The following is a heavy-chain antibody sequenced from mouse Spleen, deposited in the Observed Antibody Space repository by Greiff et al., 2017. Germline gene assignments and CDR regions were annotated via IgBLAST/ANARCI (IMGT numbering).Heavy chain of an antibody. CDR3: AREEILRYFDV. J-gene: IGHJ1*03. Sequence: VKLMESGAELARPGASVKLSCKASGYTFTSYGISWVKQRTGQGLEWIGEIYPRSGNTYYNEKFKGKATLTADKSSSTAYMELRSLTSEDSAVYFCAREEILRYFDVWGTGTTVTVSS. V-gene: IGHV1-81*01. CDR2: IYPRSGNT. D-gene: IGHD1-1*01. CDR1: GYTFTSYG.